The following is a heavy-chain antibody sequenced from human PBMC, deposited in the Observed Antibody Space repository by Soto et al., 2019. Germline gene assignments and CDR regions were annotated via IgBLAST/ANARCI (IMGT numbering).Heavy chain of an antibody. CDR1: GGTFSSYA. CDR2: IIPIFGTA. CDR3: ATGGYDSSGYYRFDY. Sequence: SVKVSCKASGGTFSSYAISWVRQAPGQGLEWMGGIIPIFGTANYAQKFQGRVTITADESTSTAYMELSSLRSEDTAVYYCATGGYDSSGYYRFDYWGQGTLVTVSS. J-gene: IGHJ4*02. V-gene: IGHV1-69*13. D-gene: IGHD3-22*01.